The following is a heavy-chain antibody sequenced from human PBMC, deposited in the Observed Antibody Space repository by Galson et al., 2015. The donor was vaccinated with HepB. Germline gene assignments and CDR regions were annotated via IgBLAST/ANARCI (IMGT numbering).Heavy chain of an antibody. Sequence: SLRLSCAASRFTFSTYSICWVRQAPGKGLEWVSSINGTGTITKYADSVKGRFTISRDNSKNTLYLQMNSLRVEDTAVYYCIKCRGDCVRSGLDVWGQGSTVTVSS. CDR1: RFTFSTYS. V-gene: IGHV3-23*01. CDR2: INGTGTIT. D-gene: IGHD2-21*02. J-gene: IGHJ6*02. CDR3: IKCRGDCVRSGLDV.